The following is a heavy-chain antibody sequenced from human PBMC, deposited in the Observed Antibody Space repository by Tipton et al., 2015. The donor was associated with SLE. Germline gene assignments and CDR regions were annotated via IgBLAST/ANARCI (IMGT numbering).Heavy chain of an antibody. CDR1: GGTFRSHA. CDR2: IIPILGTT. J-gene: IGHJ4*02. CDR3: ARDISPAVPGAFDS. V-gene: IGHV1-69*19. Sequence: QLVQSGAEVKKSGSSVKVSCKTSGGTFRSHAISWVRQAPGQGLEWMGGIIPILGTTNYAQKFQGRVTITIDASKTTVYMELSSLRSEDTAVYYCARDISPAVPGAFDSWGQGALVSVSS. D-gene: IGHD3-3*02.